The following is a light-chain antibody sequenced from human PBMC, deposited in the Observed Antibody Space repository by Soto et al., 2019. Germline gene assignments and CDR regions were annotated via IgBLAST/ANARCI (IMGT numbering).Light chain of an antibody. CDR2: GAS. J-gene: IGKJ2*01. CDR1: QSFDST. V-gene: IGKV3-15*01. CDR3: QQYSYWPYT. Sequence: EIVMTQSPATLSVSPGERVTLSCRASQSFDSTVAWYQQKPGQAPRLLIYGASSRATGIPARFSGSGSGTEFTLTISSLQSEDFAVYYCQQYSYWPYTFGQGTKLEI.